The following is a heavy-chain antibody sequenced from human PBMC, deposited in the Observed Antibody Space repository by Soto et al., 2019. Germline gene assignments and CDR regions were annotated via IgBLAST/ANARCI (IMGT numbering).Heavy chain of an antibody. J-gene: IGHJ3*02. V-gene: IGHV3-30*18. CDR2: ISYDGSNK. Sequence: WVSLRLSCAASGFTFSSYGMHWVRQAPGKGLEWVAVISYDGSNKYYADSLKGRFTISRDNSKNTLYLQMNSLRAEDTAVYYCAKDRTLIVGATPSRDFDIWGQGTMVTV. D-gene: IGHD1-26*01. CDR3: AKDRTLIVGATPSRDFDI. CDR1: GFTFSSYG.